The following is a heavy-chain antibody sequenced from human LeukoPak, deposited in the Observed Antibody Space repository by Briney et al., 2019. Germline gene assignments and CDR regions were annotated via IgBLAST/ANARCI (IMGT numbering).Heavy chain of an antibody. Sequence: SETLSLTCAVSGGSISSGGYSWGWIRQPPGKGLEWIGYIYDSGSTYYNPSLKSRVTISVDRSKNQFSLKLSSVTAADTAVYYCARANPIFGVVIDYWGQGTLVTVSS. D-gene: IGHD3-3*01. CDR3: ARANPIFGVVIDY. CDR1: GGSISSGGYS. V-gene: IGHV4-30-2*01. J-gene: IGHJ4*02. CDR2: IYDSGST.